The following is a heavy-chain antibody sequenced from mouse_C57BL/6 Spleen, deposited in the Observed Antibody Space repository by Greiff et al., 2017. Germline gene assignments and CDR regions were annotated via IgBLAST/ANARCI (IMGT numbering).Heavy chain of an antibody. CDR3: ARTYYDSWFAY. V-gene: IGHV1-22*01. CDR1: GYTFTDYN. J-gene: IGHJ3*01. Sequence: EVQLQQSGPELVKPGASVKMSCKASGYTFTDYNMHWVKQSHGKSLEWIGYINPNNGGTSYNQKFKGKATLTVNKSSSTAYMELRSLTAEDSAVYCCARTYYDSWFAYWGQGTLVTVSA. D-gene: IGHD2-4*01. CDR2: INPNNGGT.